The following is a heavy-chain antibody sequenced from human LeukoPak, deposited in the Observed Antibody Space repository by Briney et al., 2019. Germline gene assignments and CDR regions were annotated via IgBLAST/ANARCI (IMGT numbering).Heavy chain of an antibody. Sequence: GGSLRLSCAASGFTFEDYAMHWVRQAPGKGLEWVSGISWNSGTIGYADSVKGRFTISRDNAKNSLYLQMNSLRAEDTALYYCAKTRPLDSSSWSHGDYWGQGTLITVSS. CDR1: GFTFEDYA. V-gene: IGHV3-9*01. D-gene: IGHD6-13*01. J-gene: IGHJ4*02. CDR2: ISWNSGTI. CDR3: AKTRPLDSSSWSHGDY.